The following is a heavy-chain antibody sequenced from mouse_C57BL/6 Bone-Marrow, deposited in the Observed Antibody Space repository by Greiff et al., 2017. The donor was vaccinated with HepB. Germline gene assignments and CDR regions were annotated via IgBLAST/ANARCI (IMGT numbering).Heavy chain of an antibody. V-gene: IGHV5-4*01. J-gene: IGHJ4*01. CDR1: GFTFSSYA. Sequence: EVQVVESGGGLVKPGGSLKLSCAASGFTFSSYAMSWVRQTPEKRLEWVATISDGGSYTYYPDNVKGRFTISRDNAKNNLYLQMSHLKSEDTAMYYCARDGDDYEYAMDYWGQGTSVTVSS. CDR3: ARDGDDYEYAMDY. CDR2: ISDGGSYT. D-gene: IGHD2-4*01.